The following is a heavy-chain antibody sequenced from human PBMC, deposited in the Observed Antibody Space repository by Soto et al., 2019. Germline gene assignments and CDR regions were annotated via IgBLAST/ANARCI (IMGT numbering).Heavy chain of an antibody. CDR2: ISWNSGSI. Sequence: SLKISCAASGFTFDDYAMHWVRQAPGKGLEWVSGISWNSGSIGYADSVKGRFTISRDNAKNSLYLQMNSLRAEDTALYYCAKSSVSDPIPVQDYWGQGTLVTVSS. D-gene: IGHD4-17*01. CDR1: GFTFDDYA. J-gene: IGHJ4*02. CDR3: AKSSVSDPIPVQDY. V-gene: IGHV3-9*01.